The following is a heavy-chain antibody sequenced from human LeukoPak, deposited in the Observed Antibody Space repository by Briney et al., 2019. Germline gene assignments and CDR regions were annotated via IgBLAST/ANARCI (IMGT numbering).Heavy chain of an antibody. V-gene: IGHV4-4*07. D-gene: IGHD2-2*01. CDR2: IYTSGST. Sequence: SETLSLTCNVSGASISSYYWSWIRQPAGKGLEWVGRIYTSGSTNYNPSLKSRVTISVDTSKNQFSLKLSSVTAADTAVYYCARGRRGSTSVNWFDPWGQGTLVTVSS. J-gene: IGHJ5*02. CDR1: GASISSYY. CDR3: ARGRRGSTSVNWFDP.